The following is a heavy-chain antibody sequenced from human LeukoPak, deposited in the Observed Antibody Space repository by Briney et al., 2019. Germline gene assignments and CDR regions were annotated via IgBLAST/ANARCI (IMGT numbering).Heavy chain of an antibody. V-gene: IGHV4-59*08. Sequence: SETLSLTCTMSGGGDSITDYYWSWIRQPPGKGLEWLGYVYHRGSTDYSPSLKSRLIISLDTSKSQFSLRLSSVTAADTAVYFCARRRIVTGPAYYFDFWGQGALVTVSS. CDR3: ARRRIVTGPAYYFDF. D-gene: IGHD1-14*01. J-gene: IGHJ4*02. CDR2: VYHRGST. CDR1: GGGDSITDYY.